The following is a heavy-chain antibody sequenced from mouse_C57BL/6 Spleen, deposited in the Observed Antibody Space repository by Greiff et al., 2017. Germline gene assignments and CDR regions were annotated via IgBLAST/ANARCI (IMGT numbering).Heavy chain of an antibody. Sequence: VQLQQSGAELVKPGASVKVSCKASGYTFTSYWMHWVKQRPGQGLEWIGRIHPSDSDTNYNQKFKGKATLTVDNSSSTAYMQLSSLTSEDSAVYYCAINVYIGTLSWFAYWGQGTLVTVSA. CDR1: GYTFTSYW. J-gene: IGHJ3*01. D-gene: IGHD1-3*01. V-gene: IGHV1-74*01. CDR2: IHPSDSDT. CDR3: AINVYIGTLSWFAY.